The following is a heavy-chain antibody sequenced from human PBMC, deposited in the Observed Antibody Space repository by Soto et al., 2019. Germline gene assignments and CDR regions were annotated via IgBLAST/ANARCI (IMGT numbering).Heavy chain of an antibody. CDR2: ISGSGGST. Sequence: EVQLLESGGGLVQPGGSLRLSCAASGFTYSSYAMSWVRQAPGKGLEWVSAISGSGGSTYYADSVKGRFTISRDNSKNTLYLQMNSLRAEDTAVYYCAKCFVRGWYYFDYWGQGTLVTVSS. CDR1: GFTYSSYA. CDR3: AKCFVRGWYYFDY. J-gene: IGHJ4*02. D-gene: IGHD6-19*01. V-gene: IGHV3-23*01.